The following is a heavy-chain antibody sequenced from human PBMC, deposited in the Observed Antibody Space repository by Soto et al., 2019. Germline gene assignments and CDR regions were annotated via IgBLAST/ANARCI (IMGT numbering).Heavy chain of an antibody. Sequence: SETLSLTCTVSGGSVSSGSYYWSWIRQPPGKGLEWIGYIYYSGSTNYNPSLKSRVTISVDTSKNQFSLKLSSVTAADTAVYYCASVEYDFWSGSDYWGQGTLVTVSS. CDR3: ASVEYDFWSGSDY. CDR1: GGSVSSGSYY. V-gene: IGHV4-61*01. CDR2: IYYSGST. D-gene: IGHD3-3*01. J-gene: IGHJ4*02.